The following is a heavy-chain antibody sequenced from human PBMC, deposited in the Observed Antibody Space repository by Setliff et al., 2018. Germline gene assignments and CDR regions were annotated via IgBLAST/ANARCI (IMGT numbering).Heavy chain of an antibody. Sequence: SCAASGFTFISYAMHWVRQAPGKGLEYVSAISSNGVRLSYADSVKGRFTISRDISKNTLYLQMDSLRHEDTAVYYCARVAEYDTIDIWGQGTMVTVSS. V-gene: IGHV3-64*02. CDR3: ARVAEYDTIDI. J-gene: IGHJ3*02. CDR2: ISSNGVRL. CDR1: GFTFISYA. D-gene: IGHD3-16*01.